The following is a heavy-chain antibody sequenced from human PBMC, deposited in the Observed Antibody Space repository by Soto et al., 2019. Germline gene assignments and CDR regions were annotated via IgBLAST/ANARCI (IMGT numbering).Heavy chain of an antibody. D-gene: IGHD3-16*02. CDR1: GYTFTSYA. CDR2: INAGNGNT. J-gene: IGHJ3*02. CDR3: ARDSYDYIWGSYRYGLVAFDI. Sequence: QVQLVQSGAEVKKPGASVKVSCKASGYTFTSYAMHWVRQAPGQRLEWMGWINAGNGNTKYSQQFQGRVTITGDTSASTAYMELSSLRSEDTAVYYCARDSYDYIWGSYRYGLVAFDIWGQGTMVTVSS. V-gene: IGHV1-3*01.